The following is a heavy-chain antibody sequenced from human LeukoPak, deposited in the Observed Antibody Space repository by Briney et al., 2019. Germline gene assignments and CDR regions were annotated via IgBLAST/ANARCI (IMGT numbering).Heavy chain of an antibody. D-gene: IGHD6-13*01. V-gene: IGHV4-39*02. CDR1: GGSISTSSYY. Sequence: NASETLSLTGTVSGGSISTSSYYWGWIRQPPGKGLEWIGSIYYSGSTYYSPSLKSRVTISVDTSNNQFSLRLSSVTAADTAVYYCARAKAAAGQYYFDYWGQGTLVTVSS. CDR2: IYYSGST. CDR3: ARAKAAAGQYYFDY. J-gene: IGHJ4*02.